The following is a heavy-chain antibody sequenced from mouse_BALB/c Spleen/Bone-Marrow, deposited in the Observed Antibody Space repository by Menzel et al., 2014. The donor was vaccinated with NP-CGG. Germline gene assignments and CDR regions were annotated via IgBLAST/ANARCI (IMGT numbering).Heavy chain of an antibody. V-gene: IGHV5-6-5*01. CDR3: ARNYYGSVFY. J-gene: IGHJ3*01. Sequence: DVQLVESGGDLVKPGGSLKLSCAAPGLTFSNYALSWVRQTPEKRLEWVASISTGGSTYYLDSVKGRFTISRDSARNILCLQIRSVRSEDTAMYYCARNYYGSVFYWGQETLVTLSA. D-gene: IGHD1-1*01. CDR1: GLTFSNYA. CDR2: ISTGGST.